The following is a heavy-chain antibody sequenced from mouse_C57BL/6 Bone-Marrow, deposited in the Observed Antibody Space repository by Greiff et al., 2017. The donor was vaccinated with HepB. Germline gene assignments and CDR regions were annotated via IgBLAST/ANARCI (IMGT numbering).Heavy chain of an antibody. CDR2: IWSGGST. CDR3: ARDYYGSSYDYFDY. Sequence: FSLTSYGVHWVRQSPGKGLEWLGVIWSGGSTDYNAAFISRLSISKDNSKSQVFFKMNSLQADDTAIYYCARDYYGSSYDYFDYWGQGTTLTVSS. V-gene: IGHV2-2*01. D-gene: IGHD1-1*01. J-gene: IGHJ2*01. CDR1: FSLTSYG.